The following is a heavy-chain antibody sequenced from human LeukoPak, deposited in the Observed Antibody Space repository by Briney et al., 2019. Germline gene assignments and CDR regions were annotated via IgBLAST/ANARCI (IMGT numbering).Heavy chain of an antibody. CDR3: ANQYYYDSSGYSPDY. D-gene: IGHD3-22*01. CDR2: ISGSGGST. V-gene: IGHV3-23*01. Sequence: GGSLRLSCAASGFTFNSYAMSWVRQAPGKGLEWVSTISGSGGSTYNADSVKGRFTISRDNSKNTLYLQMNSLRAEDTAVYYCANQYYYDSSGYSPDYWGQGTLVTVSS. CDR1: GFTFNSYA. J-gene: IGHJ4*02.